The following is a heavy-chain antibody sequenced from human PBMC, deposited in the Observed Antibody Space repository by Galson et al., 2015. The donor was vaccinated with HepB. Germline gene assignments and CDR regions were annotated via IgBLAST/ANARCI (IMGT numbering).Heavy chain of an antibody. CDR1: GYTVTSYY. J-gene: IGHJ4*02. Sequence: VKVSCKGSGYTVTSYYIHEGGQAPGQGLEWMGIINHSGGSTRYAQKVQGRVTMTRDTSTSTVYMELSSLRSDDTAVYYCARDRQGYDFWSGYYGGFDYWGQGTLVTVSS. CDR2: INHSGGST. CDR3: ARDRQGYDFWSGYYGGFDY. D-gene: IGHD3-3*01. V-gene: IGHV1-46*01.